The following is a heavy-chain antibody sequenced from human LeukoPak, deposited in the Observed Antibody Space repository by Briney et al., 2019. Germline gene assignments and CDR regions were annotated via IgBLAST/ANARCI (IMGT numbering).Heavy chain of an antibody. CDR2: ITGSAADT. D-gene: IGHD3-10*01. CDR3: AKPTVGSGSHYGLDV. J-gene: IGHJ6*04. Sequence: GGCLRLSCAASGFTFSNYAMSWVRQAPGKRLEWVSAITGSAADTYSADSVKGRFTISRDNSRNTLYLQMNSLRAEDTAVYYCAKPTVGSGSHYGLDVWGKGTTVTVSS. V-gene: IGHV3-23*01. CDR1: GFTFSNYA.